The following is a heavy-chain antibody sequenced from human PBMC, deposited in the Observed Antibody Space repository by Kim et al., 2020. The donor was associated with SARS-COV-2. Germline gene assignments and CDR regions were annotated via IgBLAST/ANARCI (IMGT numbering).Heavy chain of an antibody. CDR2: ISYDGSNK. CDR3: ARGITMVRGADV. CDR1: GFTFSSCA. Sequence: GGSLRLSCAASGFTFSSCAIHWVRQAPGKGLEWVAVISYDGSNKNYADSVKGRFTISRDNSKNTLYLQMNSLRAEDTAVYYCARGITMVRGADVWGKGTTVTVSS. V-gene: IGHV3-30-3*01. D-gene: IGHD3-10*01. J-gene: IGHJ6*04.